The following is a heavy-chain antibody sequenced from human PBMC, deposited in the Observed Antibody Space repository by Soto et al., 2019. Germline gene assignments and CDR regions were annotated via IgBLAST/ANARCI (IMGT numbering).Heavy chain of an antibody. Sequence: EVQLVESGGGLIQPGGSLRLSCAASGFNFIRKYMIWVRQAPGKGLEWVSILYSGGNTYYADSVKGRFTISRDTSENTLYLQMNSLRAEDTAVYYCARGLYDSGSFYFDSWGQGTLVTVSS. CDR1: GFNFIRKY. CDR2: LYSGGNT. J-gene: IGHJ4*02. D-gene: IGHD3-10*01. V-gene: IGHV3-53*01. CDR3: ARGLYDSGSFYFDS.